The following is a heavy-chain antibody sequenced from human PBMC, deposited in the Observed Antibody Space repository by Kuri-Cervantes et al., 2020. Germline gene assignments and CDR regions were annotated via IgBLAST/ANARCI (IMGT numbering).Heavy chain of an antibody. CDR1: GGTFSSYT. CDR3: AREPSEVVAATEGETDAFDI. V-gene: IGHV1-69*02. CDR2: IIPILGIA. Sequence: SVKVSCKASGGTFSSYTISWVRQAPGQGLEWMGRIIPILGIANYAQKFQGRVTIIADKSTSTAYMELSSLRSEDTAVYYCAREPSEVVAATEGETDAFDIWGQGTMVTVSS. J-gene: IGHJ3*02. D-gene: IGHD2-15*01.